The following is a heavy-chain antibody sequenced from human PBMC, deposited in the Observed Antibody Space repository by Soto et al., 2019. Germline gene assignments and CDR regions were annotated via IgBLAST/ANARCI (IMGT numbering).Heavy chain of an antibody. CDR2: IYHSGST. J-gene: IGHJ4*02. CDR1: GGSISSSNW. Sequence: QVQLQESGPGLVKPSGTLSLTCAVSGGSISSSNWWSWVRQPPGKGLEWIGEIYHSGSTNYNPSLKSRVTISVDKSKNQFSLKLSSVTAADTAVYYCARGLWEGWRIAAAGYYFDYWGQGTLVTVSS. CDR3: ARGLWEGWRIAAAGYYFDY. D-gene: IGHD6-13*01. V-gene: IGHV4-4*02.